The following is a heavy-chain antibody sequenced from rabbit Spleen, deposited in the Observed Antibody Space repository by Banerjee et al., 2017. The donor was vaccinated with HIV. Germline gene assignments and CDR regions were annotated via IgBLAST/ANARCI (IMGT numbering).Heavy chain of an antibody. J-gene: IGHJ4*01. D-gene: IGHD4-2*01. CDR2: IDVTTRGSI. CDR3: ARDAAGREDFNL. V-gene: IGHV1S45*01. Sequence: QEQLEESGGDLVQPEGSLTLTCKASGLDFSSSYWICWVRQAPGKGLEWIACIDVTTRGSIHYANWAKGRFTISKTSSTTVTLQMTSLTAADTATYFCARDAAGREDFNLWGPGTLVTVS. CDR1: GLDFSSSYW.